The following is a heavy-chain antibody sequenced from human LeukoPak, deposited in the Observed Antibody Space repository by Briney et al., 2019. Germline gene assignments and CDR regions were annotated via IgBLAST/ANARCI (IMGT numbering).Heavy chain of an antibody. D-gene: IGHD3-10*01. Sequence: GGSLRLSCAASEFSVGSNYMTWVRQAPGKGLEWVSLIYSGGSTYYADSVKGRFTISRDNSKNTLYLQMNSLRAEDTAVYYCSRLSAMLRGPEAFYYFEYWGQGALVTVSS. J-gene: IGHJ4*02. CDR2: IYSGGST. CDR3: SRLSAMLRGPEAFYYFEY. V-gene: IGHV3-66*01. CDR1: EFSVGSNY.